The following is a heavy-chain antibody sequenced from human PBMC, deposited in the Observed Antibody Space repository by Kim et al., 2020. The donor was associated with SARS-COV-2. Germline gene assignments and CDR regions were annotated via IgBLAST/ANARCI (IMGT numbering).Heavy chain of an antibody. J-gene: IGHJ4*02. D-gene: IGHD3-9*01. CDR1: GYTFTSYG. V-gene: IGHV1-18*01. CDR3: ARALRYFDWLLEAGLDY. CDR2: ISAYNGNT. Sequence: ASVKVSCKASGYTFTSYGISWVRQAPGQGLEWMGWISAYNGNTNYAQKLQSRVTMTTDTSTSTAYMELRSLRSDDTAVYYCARALRYFDWLLEAGLDYWGQGTLVTGSS.